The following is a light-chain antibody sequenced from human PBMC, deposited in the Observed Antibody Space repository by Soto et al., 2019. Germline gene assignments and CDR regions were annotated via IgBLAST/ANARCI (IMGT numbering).Light chain of an antibody. CDR1: SSNIGATYD. Sequence: QSVLTQPPSVSGAPGQWVTIFCSGSSSNIGATYDVHWYQQHPGKAPKLMIYEVSNRPSGVSNRFSGSKSGNTASLTISGLQAEDEADYYCSSYTSSSTRVFGGGTKLTVL. CDR3: SSYTSSSTRV. V-gene: IGLV2-14*01. CDR2: EVS. J-gene: IGLJ3*02.